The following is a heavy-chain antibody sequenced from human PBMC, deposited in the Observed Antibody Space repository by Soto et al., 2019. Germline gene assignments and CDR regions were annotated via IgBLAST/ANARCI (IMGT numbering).Heavy chain of an antibody. J-gene: IGHJ4*02. D-gene: IGHD2-21*01. CDR1: GFSFKTYG. Sequence: EVQLLESGGGLVQPGGSLRLSCADSGFSFKTYGMTWVRQAPGKGLEGVAHIGLSNSDTYYADSVKGRFTISGDNSKNMVYLQMNSLRDADTAVYYCVKGGAYCYNDCTRSYWGRGTLVTVSS. CDR2: IGLSNSDT. CDR3: VKGGAYCYNDCTRSY. V-gene: IGHV3-23*01.